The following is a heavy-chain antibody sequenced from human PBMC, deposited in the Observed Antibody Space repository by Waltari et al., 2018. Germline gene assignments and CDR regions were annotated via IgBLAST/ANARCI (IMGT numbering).Heavy chain of an antibody. CDR2: IRYDGSNK. CDR3: AKDLAARHYFDY. J-gene: IGHJ4*02. Sequence: QVQLVESGGGVVQPGGSLRLSCAASGFTFSSYGMPWVRQAPGKGLEWVAFIRYDGSNKYYADSVKGRFTISRDNYKNTLYLQMNSLRAEDTAVYYCAKDLAARHYFDYWGQGTLVTVSS. CDR1: GFTFSSYG. V-gene: IGHV3-30*02. D-gene: IGHD6-6*01.